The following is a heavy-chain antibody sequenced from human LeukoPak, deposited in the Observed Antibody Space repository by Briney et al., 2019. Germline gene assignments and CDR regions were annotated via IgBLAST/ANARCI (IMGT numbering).Heavy chain of an antibody. Sequence: PGGSLRLSCAASGFTFSSYAMHWVRQAPGKGLEWVAFIRYDGSNKYYADSVKGRFTISRDNSKNTLYLQMNSLRAEDTAVYYCAKDKSPTHGYSSGWYDYWGQGTLVTVSS. V-gene: IGHV3-30*02. D-gene: IGHD6-19*01. CDR3: AKDKSPTHGYSSGWYDY. CDR2: IRYDGSNK. J-gene: IGHJ4*02. CDR1: GFTFSSYA.